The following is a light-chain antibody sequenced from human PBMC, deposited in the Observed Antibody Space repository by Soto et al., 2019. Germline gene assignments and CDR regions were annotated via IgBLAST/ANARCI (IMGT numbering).Light chain of an antibody. V-gene: IGKV1-39*01. J-gene: IGKJ2*01. CDR1: QTTNNY. CDR2: AAS. CDR3: QQNYSIPSA. Sequence: DIHMTQYPSGLAASLGGRVTITCRASQTTNNYLNWYQLKPGKAPKLLIYAASTLQTGVPSRFTGSGSGTDFTLTISSLQPEDYATYLCQQNYSIPSAFGQGGNVDIK.